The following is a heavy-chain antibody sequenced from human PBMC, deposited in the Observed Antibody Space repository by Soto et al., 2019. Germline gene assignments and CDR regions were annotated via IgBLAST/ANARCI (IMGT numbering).Heavy chain of an antibody. CDR1: GFSLSSYA. CDR3: AKAGEVFGLVIFSYLDS. V-gene: IGHV3-30*18. D-gene: IGHD2-21*01. Sequence: QVQLVESGGGVVQPGTSLRVSCEVSGFSLSSYAIHWVRQAPGKGLEWVVVTLNDGKKVSYADSVKGRFTVSRDNCKNTVALQMNSLKSEDTAVYFCAKAGEVFGLVIFSYLDSWGQGSLVTVSA. J-gene: IGHJ4*02. CDR2: TLNDGKKV.